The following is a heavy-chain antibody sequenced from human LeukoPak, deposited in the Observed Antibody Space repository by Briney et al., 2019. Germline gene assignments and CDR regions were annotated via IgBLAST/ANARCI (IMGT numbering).Heavy chain of an antibody. D-gene: IGHD3-9*01. CDR2: IYYSGST. CDR1: GGSISSSSYY. CDR3: ARGPDYDILADYFDY. V-gene: IGHV4-39*07. J-gene: IGHJ4*02. Sequence: PSETLSLTCTVSGGSISSSSYYWGWIRQPPGKGLEWIGSIYYSGSTYYNPSLKSRVTISVDTSKNQFSLKLSSVTAADTAVYYCARGPDYDILADYFDYWGQGTLVTVSS.